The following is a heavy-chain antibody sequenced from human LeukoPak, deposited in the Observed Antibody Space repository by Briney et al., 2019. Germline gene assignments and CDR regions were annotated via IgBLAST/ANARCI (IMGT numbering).Heavy chain of an antibody. CDR2: ISNSSSYI. Sequence: GGSLRLSCAASGFTFSSYSMNWVRQAPGKGLEWVSSISNSSSYIYYADSVKGRSTISRDNAKNSLYLQMNSLRAEDTAVYYCARDYFSNSFFDYWGQGTLVTVSS. CDR3: ARDYFSNSFFDY. J-gene: IGHJ4*02. CDR1: GFTFSSYS. D-gene: IGHD4-11*01. V-gene: IGHV3-21*01.